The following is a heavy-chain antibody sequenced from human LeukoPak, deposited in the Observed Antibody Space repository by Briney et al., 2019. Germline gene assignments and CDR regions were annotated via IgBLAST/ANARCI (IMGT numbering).Heavy chain of an antibody. CDR2: ISYDGSNK. D-gene: IGHD2-2*03. CDR1: GFTFSSYA. V-gene: IGHV3-30-3*01. Sequence: QPGRSLRLSCAASGFTFSSYAMHWVRPAPGKGLHWVAVISYDGSNKYYADSVKGRFTISRDNSKNTLYLQLNSLRPEDTALYYCARDGYCSSTGCSAYFFDSWGQGTLVTVSS. J-gene: IGHJ4*02. CDR3: ARDGYCSSTGCSAYFFDS.